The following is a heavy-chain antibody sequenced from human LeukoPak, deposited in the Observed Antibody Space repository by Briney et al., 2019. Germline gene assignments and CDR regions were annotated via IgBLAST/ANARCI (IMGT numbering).Heavy chain of an antibody. CDR3: ARAHKGTCIDY. Sequence: GGSLRLSCAASGFTFSSYWMHWVRQAPGKGLVWVSRINSDGSSTSYADSVKSRFTISRDNAKNTLYLQMNSLRAEDTAVYYCARAHKGTCIDYWGQGTLVTVSS. CDR1: GFTFSSYW. V-gene: IGHV3-74*01. J-gene: IGHJ4*02. CDR2: INSDGSST.